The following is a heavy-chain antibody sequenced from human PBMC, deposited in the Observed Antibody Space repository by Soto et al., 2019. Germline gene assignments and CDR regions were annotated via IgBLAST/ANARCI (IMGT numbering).Heavy chain of an antibody. V-gene: IGHV1-2*04. CDR3: ARGRKVVATPARDDWFDP. Sequence: QVQLVQSGAEVRRPGASVRVSCKASGYSFIDYYINWVRQAPGQGLEWMGWINPKDGATKSAQKFQEWVTMTRDTSHTTAYLDLRSDDTAVYYCARGRKVVATPARDDWFDPWGQGTLVTVSS. CDR1: GYSFIDYY. CDR2: INPKDGAT. J-gene: IGHJ5*02. D-gene: IGHD2-21*02.